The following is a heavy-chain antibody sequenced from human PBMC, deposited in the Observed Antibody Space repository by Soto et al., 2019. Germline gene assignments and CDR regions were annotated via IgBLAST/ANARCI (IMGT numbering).Heavy chain of an antibody. J-gene: IGHJ3*02. CDR2: IYYSGGT. V-gene: IGHV4-31*03. Sequence: SDTLSLTCTSSVFSIIRCFYYLSFIRQHPGKGLEWIGYIYYSGGTYYNPSLKSRLTISIDTSNNKFYLSLSSVTDAETAVYYCARTYDYGDDFDMWGKWKMVNVSS. CDR3: ARTYDYGDDFDM. D-gene: IGHD3-16*01. CDR1: VFSIIRCFYY.